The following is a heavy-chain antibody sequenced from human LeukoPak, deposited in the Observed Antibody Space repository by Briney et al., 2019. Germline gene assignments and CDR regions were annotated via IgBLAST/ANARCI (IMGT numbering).Heavy chain of an antibody. CDR2: ISSSGSIS. V-gene: IGHV3-48*03. CDR3: AKLDMTTVTIGDYYGMDV. Sequence: TGGSLRLSCAASGFTFSSHEMNWVRQAPGKGLEWVSYISSSGSISYYADSVKGRFAISRDNDKNSLYLQMNSLRAEDTAVYYCAKLDMTTVTIGDYYGMDVWGQGTTVTVSS. CDR1: GFTFSSHE. J-gene: IGHJ6*02. D-gene: IGHD4-17*01.